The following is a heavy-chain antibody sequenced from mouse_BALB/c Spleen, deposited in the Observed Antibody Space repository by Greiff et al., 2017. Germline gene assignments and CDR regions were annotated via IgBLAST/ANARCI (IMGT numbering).Heavy chain of an antibody. CDR2: ISSGGSYT. D-gene: IGHD2-14*01. Sequence: DVMLVESGGGLVKPGGSLKLSCAASGFTFSSYAMSWVRQSPEKRLEWVAEISSGGSYTYYPDTVTGRFTISRDNAKNTLYLEMSSLRSEDTAMYYCARDLRRYYWYFDVWGAGTTVTVSS. CDR3: ARDLRRYYWYFDV. V-gene: IGHV5-9-4*01. J-gene: IGHJ1*01. CDR1: GFTFSSYA.